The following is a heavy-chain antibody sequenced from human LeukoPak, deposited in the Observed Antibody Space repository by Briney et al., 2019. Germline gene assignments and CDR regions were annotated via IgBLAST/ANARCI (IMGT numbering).Heavy chain of an antibody. CDR2: ISGSGGST. D-gene: IGHD2-2*01. CDR3: AKSPAAHAYYYYYYMDV. V-gene: IGHV3-23*01. J-gene: IGHJ6*03. Sequence: GGSLRLSCAASGFTFSSYAMSWVRQAPGKGLEWVSAISGSGGSTYYADSAKGRFTISRDNSKNTLYLQMNSLRAEDTAVYYCAKSPAAHAYYYYYYMDVWGKGTTVTVSS. CDR1: GFTFSSYA.